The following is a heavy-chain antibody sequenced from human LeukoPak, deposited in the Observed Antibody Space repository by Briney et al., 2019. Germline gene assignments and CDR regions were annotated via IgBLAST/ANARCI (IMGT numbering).Heavy chain of an antibody. CDR1: GGSISSGSYY. CDR3: ARENIPGNYYFDY. Sequence: PSETLSLTCTVSGGSISSGSYYWSWIRQPAGKGLEWIGRIYTSGSTNYNPSLKSRVTISVDTSKNQFSLKLSSVTAADTAVYYCARENIPGNYYFDYWGQGTLVTVSS. D-gene: IGHD2/OR15-2a*01. V-gene: IGHV4-61*02. CDR2: IYTSGST. J-gene: IGHJ4*02.